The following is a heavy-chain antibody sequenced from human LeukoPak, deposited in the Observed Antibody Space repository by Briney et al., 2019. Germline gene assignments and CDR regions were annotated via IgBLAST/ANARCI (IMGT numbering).Heavy chain of an antibody. CDR2: IYHSGST. D-gene: IGHD3-10*01. Sequence: SETLSLTCAVSGYSISSGYYWGWIRQPPGKGLEWIGSIYHSGSTYYNPSLKSRVTISVDTSKNQFSLKLSSVTAADTAVYYCTGSGSYYNALFQHWGQGTLVTASS. J-gene: IGHJ1*01. V-gene: IGHV4-38-2*01. CDR3: TGSGSYYNALFQH. CDR1: GYSISSGYY.